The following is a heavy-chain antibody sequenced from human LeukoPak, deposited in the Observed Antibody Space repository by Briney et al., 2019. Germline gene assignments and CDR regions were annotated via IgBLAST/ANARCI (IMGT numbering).Heavy chain of an antibody. V-gene: IGHV4-59*01. CDR3: ARAGNNWSFDY. D-gene: IGHD1-1*01. J-gene: IGHJ4*02. CDR2: FYNSGST. CDR1: GASISSYY. Sequence: SETLSLTCTVSGASISSYYWSWIRQPLGKGLEWIGFFYNSGSTNYNPSLKSRVTISVDTSKSQFSLKLTSVTAADTAVYYCARAGNNWSFDYWGQGTLVTVSS.